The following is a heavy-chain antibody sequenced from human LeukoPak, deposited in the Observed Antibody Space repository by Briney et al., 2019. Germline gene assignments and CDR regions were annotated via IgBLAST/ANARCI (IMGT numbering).Heavy chain of an antibody. D-gene: IGHD5-12*01. Sequence: TGGSLRLSCAVSGFTISTNYMNWVRQAPGKGLEWVSIIYSGGSTYYADSVKGRFTISRDNAKNSLYLQMNSLRAEDTAVYYCARDGGDIVATEPYFDYWGQGTLVTVSS. CDR1: GFTISTNY. V-gene: IGHV3-53*01. CDR3: ARDGGDIVATEPYFDY. J-gene: IGHJ4*02. CDR2: IYSGGST.